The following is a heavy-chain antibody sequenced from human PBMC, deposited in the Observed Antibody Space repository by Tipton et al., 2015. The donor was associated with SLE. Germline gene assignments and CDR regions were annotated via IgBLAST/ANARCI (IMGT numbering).Heavy chain of an antibody. CDR3: ARASGGNSPY. J-gene: IGHJ4*02. Sequence: LRLSCTVSGGSIRSGGYYWTWIRQPPGKGLEWIGYIDNSVSAYYNPSLRRRVTISADTSQNQFSLKLSSVTAADTAVYYCARASGGNSPYWGQGTLVTVSS. V-gene: IGHV4-31*03. CDR2: IDNSVSA. D-gene: IGHD4-23*01. CDR1: GGSIRSGGYY.